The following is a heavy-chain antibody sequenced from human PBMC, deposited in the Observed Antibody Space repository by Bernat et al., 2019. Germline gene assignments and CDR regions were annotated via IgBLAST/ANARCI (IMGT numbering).Heavy chain of an antibody. CDR3: ARADHYGMDV. J-gene: IGHJ6*02. V-gene: IGHV3-30-3*01. Sequence: QVQLVESGGGVVQPGRSLRLSCAASGFTFSSYAMHWVRQAPGKGLEWVAVISYDGSNKYYADSVKGRFTISRDNSKNTLYLQMNSLGAEDAAVYYCARADHYGMDVWGQGTTVTVSS. CDR1: GFTFSSYA. CDR2: ISYDGSNK.